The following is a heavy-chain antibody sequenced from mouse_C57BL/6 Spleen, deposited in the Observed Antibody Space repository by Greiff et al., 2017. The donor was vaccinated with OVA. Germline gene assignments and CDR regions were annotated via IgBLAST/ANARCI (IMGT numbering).Heavy chain of an antibody. CDR1: GFNIKDYY. D-gene: IGHD1-1*01. V-gene: IGHV14-1*01. Sequence: EVKLMESGAELVRPGASVKLSCTASGFNIKDYYMHWVKQRPEQGLEWIGRIDPEDGDTEYAPKFQGKATMTADTSSNTAYLQLSSLTSEDTAVYYCTLYYYLPGFAYWGQGTLVTVSA. J-gene: IGHJ3*01. CDR3: TLYYYLPGFAY. CDR2: IDPEDGDT.